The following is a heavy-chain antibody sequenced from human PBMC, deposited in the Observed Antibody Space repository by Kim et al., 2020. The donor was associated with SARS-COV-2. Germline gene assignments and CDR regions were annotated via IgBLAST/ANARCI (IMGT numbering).Heavy chain of an antibody. CDR2: VTNNGGRT. CDR1: GFTFSSYD. V-gene: IGHV3-23*01. CDR3: ARDWTLEY. D-gene: IGHD3-3*01. Sequence: GGSLRLSCAASGFTFSSYDMSWVRQAPGKGLEWVSTVTNNGGRTYYADSMKGRFTISRDNSKNTLYLQLNSLRAEDTAVYYCARDWTLEYWGQGTLVTVSS. J-gene: IGHJ4*02.